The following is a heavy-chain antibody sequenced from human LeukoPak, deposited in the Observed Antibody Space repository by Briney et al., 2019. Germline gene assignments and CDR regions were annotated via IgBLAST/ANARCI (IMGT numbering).Heavy chain of an antibody. J-gene: IGHJ4*02. D-gene: IGHD1-26*01. CDR1: GGTFSSYA. CDR2: IIPIFGTA. Sequence: ASVKVSCKASGGTFSSYAISWVRQAPGQGLEWMGGIIPIFGTANYAQKFQGRVTIPADESTSTAYMELSSLRSEGTAVYYCARGWGATFFDYWGQGTLVTVSS. CDR3: ARGWGATFFDY. V-gene: IGHV1-69*01.